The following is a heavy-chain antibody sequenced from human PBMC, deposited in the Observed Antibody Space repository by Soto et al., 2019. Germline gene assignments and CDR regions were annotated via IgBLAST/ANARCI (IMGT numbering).Heavy chain of an antibody. CDR2: IIPIFGTA. D-gene: IGHD2-21*02. CDR3: ARGTQSLYCGGDCYHYFDY. J-gene: IGHJ4*02. V-gene: IGHV1-69*12. CDR1: GGTFSSYA. Sequence: QVQLVQSGAEVKKPGSSVKVSCKASGGTFSSYAISWVRQAPGQGLEWMGGIIPIFGTANYAQKFQGRATIAADESTSTAYMELSSLSSEDTAVYYCARGTQSLYCGGDCYHYFDYWGQGTLVTVSS.